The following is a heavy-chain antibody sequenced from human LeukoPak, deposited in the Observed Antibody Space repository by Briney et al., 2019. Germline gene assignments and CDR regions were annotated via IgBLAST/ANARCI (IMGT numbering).Heavy chain of an antibody. V-gene: IGHV3-66*01. CDR2: IYRGTET. CDR3: ATGKEWMALDY. CDR1: GFTDSTKY. Sequence: GGSLRLSCAASGFTDSTKYMTWVRQAPGKRLEWVSIIYRGTETNYADSVKDRFIISRDFSRNTFFLDLNRLRIDDTAIYYCATGKEWMALDYWGQGSLVTVSS. D-gene: IGHD5-24*01. J-gene: IGHJ4*02.